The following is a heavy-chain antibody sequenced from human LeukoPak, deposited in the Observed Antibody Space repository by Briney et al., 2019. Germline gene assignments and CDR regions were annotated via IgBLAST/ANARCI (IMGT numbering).Heavy chain of an antibody. J-gene: IGHJ5*02. D-gene: IGHD3-9*01. Sequence: SETLSLTCGVSGGSFSAYYWSWIRQPPGKGLELIGEINHSGRTNYNPSLKSRVTISVDTSKNQFSLNLSSVTAADTAVYYCARSPLTGNYGDWFDPWGQGTLVIISS. V-gene: IGHV4-34*01. CDR2: INHSGRT. CDR1: GGSFSAYY. CDR3: ARSPLTGNYGDWFDP.